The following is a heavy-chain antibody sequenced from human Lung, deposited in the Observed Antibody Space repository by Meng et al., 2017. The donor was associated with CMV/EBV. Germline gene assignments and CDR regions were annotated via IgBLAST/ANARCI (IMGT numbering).Heavy chain of an antibody. J-gene: IGHJ5*02. D-gene: IGHD6-19*01. CDR1: GLTFSSHP. CDR2: IRGSGGST. V-gene: IGHV3-23*01. Sequence: GGSLRLXXVASGLTFSSHPMTWVRQAPGKGLEWVSSIRGSGGSTYSADSVQGRFTISRDNSKNTLYLQMSALRDEDTALYYCARGGPVAGKNWFDRWGQGTLVXVSS. CDR3: ARGGPVAGKNWFDR.